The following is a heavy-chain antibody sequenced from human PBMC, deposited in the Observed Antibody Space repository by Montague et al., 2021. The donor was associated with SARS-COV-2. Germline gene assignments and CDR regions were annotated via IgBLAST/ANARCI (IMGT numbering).Heavy chain of an antibody. Sequence: SQRLSCAASGFTFSDYYMSWIRQAPGKGLEWVSYISSSGSTIYYXDSVKGRFTISRDNAKNSLYLQMNSLRAEDTAVYYCARDTRYYYDSSGYPDYWGQGTLVTVSS. J-gene: IGHJ4*02. D-gene: IGHD3-22*01. V-gene: IGHV3-11*01. CDR3: ARDTRYYYDSSGYPDY. CDR1: GFTFSDYY. CDR2: ISSSGSTI.